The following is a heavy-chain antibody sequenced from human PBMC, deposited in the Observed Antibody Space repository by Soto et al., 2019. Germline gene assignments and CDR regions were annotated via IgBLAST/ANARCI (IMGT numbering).Heavy chain of an antibody. Sequence: GGSLRLSCAASGFTFDDYAMHWVRQAPGKGLEWVSGISWNSGSIGYADSVKGRFTISRDNAKNSLYLQMNSLRAEDAACYYCAPSGGEGGGYYYFDYWGQGTLVTVSS. CDR3: APSGGEGGGYYYFDY. CDR2: ISWNSGSI. D-gene: IGHD3-16*01. V-gene: IGHV3-9*01. J-gene: IGHJ4*02. CDR1: GFTFDDYA.